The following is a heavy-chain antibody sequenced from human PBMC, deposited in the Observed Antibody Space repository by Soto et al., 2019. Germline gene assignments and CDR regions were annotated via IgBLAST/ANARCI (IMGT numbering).Heavy chain of an antibody. J-gene: IGHJ4*02. CDR1: GGSISSGGTGSY. CDR3: ASGHDAYKVRY. V-gene: IGHV4-31*03. CDR2: IYYTGNT. Sequence: QVQLQESGPGLVKPSQTLSLTCTVSGGSISSGGTGSYWTWIRQLPGKGLEWIGYIYYTGNTYYKPSLRSRPPISINTSENQFSLKLTSVTAADTAVYFCASGHDAYKVRYWGQGTLVTVSS. D-gene: IGHD1-1*01.